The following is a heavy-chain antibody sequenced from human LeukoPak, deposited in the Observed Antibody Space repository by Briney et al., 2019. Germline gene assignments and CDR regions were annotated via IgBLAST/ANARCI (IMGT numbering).Heavy chain of an antibody. CDR2: ISSSGSTI. J-gene: IGHJ6*02. D-gene: IGHD6-19*01. Sequence: GGSLRLSCAASGFTFSSYEMNWVRQAPGKGLEWVSYISSSGSTIYYADSVKGRFTISRDNAKNSLYLQMNSLGAEDTAVYYCARVSGWYGMDVWGQGTTVTVSS. CDR1: GFTFSSYE. CDR3: ARVSGWYGMDV. V-gene: IGHV3-48*03.